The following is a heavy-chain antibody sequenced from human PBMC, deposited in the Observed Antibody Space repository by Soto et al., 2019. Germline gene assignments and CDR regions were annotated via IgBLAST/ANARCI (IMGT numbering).Heavy chain of an antibody. J-gene: IGHJ6*02. V-gene: IGHV3-73*01. D-gene: IGHD1-1*01. CDR3: AKDMGPQVPNYYGMDV. Sequence: GGSLRLSCSVSGLTFSVSVIHWVRQPPGKGLEWVGRVRTKINDYATSYYVDSVKGRFTISRDNAKNSLYLQMNSLRAEDTALYYCAKDMGPQVPNYYGMDVWGQGTTVTVSS. CDR2: VRTKINDYAT. CDR1: GLTFSVSV.